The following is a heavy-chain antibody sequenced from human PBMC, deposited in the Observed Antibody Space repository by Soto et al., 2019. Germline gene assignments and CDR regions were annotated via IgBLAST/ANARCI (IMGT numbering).Heavy chain of an antibody. CDR3: ARFGTSPNGNWFDP. CDR2: VYHSWST. V-gene: IGHV4-59*01. CDR1: GGSISSDY. D-gene: IGHD3-10*01. J-gene: IGHJ5*02. Sequence: SETLSLTFTVSGGSISSDYWTWIRQPPGKGLEWIGYVYHSWSTKYNPSLKSRVAISVDTAKNQLSLKLSSVTAADTAVYYCARFGTSPNGNWFDPWGQGTLVTVSS.